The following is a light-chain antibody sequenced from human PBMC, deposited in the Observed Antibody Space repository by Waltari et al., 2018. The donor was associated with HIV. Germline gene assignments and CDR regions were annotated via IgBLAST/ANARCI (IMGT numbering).Light chain of an antibody. CDR3: QQSYSPLT. Sequence: DIQMTPSPSSLSASVRDRVTITCRASQTISSYLNWYQQKPGKAPKLLIYAASSLQSGVPSRFSGSGSGTDFTLTISSLQPEDSATYYCQQSYSPLTFGGGTKVEIK. CDR1: QTISSY. CDR2: AAS. J-gene: IGKJ4*01. V-gene: IGKV1-39*01.